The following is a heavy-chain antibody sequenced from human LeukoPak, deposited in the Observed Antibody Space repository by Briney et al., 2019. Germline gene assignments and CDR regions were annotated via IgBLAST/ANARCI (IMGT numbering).Heavy chain of an antibody. Sequence: GASVKVSGKASGGTFSSYAISWVRQAPGQGLEWMGGIIPIFGTANYAQKFQGRVTITTDESTSTAYMELSSLRSEDTAVYYCASSDYYDFWSGGNWFDPWGQGTLVTVSS. CDR1: GGTFSSYA. J-gene: IGHJ5*02. CDR2: IIPIFGTA. V-gene: IGHV1-69*05. D-gene: IGHD3-3*01. CDR3: ASSDYYDFWSGGNWFDP.